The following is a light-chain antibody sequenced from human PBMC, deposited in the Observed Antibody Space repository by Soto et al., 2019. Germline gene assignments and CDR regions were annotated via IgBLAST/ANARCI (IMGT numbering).Light chain of an antibody. Sequence: EMVMRQSPATLYVAPWERATLSCRASQSVSSNLAWYQQKPGQAPMLLIYGASTRATDIPARFSGSGSGTEFTLTISSLQSEDFAVYFCQQYNNWPLAFGQGTRLEI. V-gene: IGKV3-15*01. J-gene: IGKJ5*01. CDR1: QSVSSN. CDR3: QQYNNWPLA. CDR2: GAS.